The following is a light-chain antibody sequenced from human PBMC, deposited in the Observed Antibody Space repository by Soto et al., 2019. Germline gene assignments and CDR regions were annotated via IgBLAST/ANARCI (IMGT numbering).Light chain of an antibody. Sequence: DIQVTQSPPSVSASVGDRVTITCRASQDVGVYLAWYQQKPGTAPKLLISAASTLPVGVPARFSGSGSGTDFTLTISSLEPEDSATYFCQQCAIFPLAFGGGTKVEIK. J-gene: IGKJ4*01. CDR3: QQCAIFPLA. CDR2: AAS. CDR1: QDVGVY. V-gene: IGKV1-12*01.